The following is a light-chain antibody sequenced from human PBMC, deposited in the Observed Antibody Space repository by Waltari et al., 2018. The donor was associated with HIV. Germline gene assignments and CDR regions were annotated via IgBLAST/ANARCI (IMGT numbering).Light chain of an antibody. CDR3: QQSFTTPWT. V-gene: IGKV1-39*01. CDR2: SAS. J-gene: IGKJ1*01. CDR1: HNINKY. Sequence: DIQMTQSPSSLSASVGDRITISCRASHNINKYLNWYHQKPGGAPKLLIYSASTLQTGVPSRFGGSGSGSDFTLVITSLQPEDFGLYYCQQSFTTPWTFGQGTTVDMK.